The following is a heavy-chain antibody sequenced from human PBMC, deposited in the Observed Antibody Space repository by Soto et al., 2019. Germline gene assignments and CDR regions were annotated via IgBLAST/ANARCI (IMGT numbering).Heavy chain of an antibody. V-gene: IGHV1-18*01. CDR1: GYTFTSYG. CDR3: ARDGVAATSYSYYYMDV. D-gene: IGHD2-21*01. J-gene: IGHJ6*03. Sequence: EASVKVSCKASGYTFTSYGISWVRQAPGQGLEWMGWISVYNGNTNYAQKLQGRVTMTTDTSTSTAYMELRSLRSDDTAVYYCARDGVAATSYSYYYMDVCGKGTTVTVSS. CDR2: ISVYNGNT.